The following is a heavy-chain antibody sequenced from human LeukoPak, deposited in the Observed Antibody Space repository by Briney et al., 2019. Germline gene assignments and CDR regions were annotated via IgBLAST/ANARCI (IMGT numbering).Heavy chain of an antibody. J-gene: IGHJ4*02. CDR2: ISYDGSNK. CDR3: ARARVEGSLDY. V-gene: IGHV3-30-3*01. CDR1: GFTFSSYA. Sequence: GGSLRLSCAASGFTFSSYAMHWVRQAPGKGLEWVAVISYDGSNKYYADSVKGRFTISRDNSKNTLYLQMNSLRAEDTAVYYCARARVEGSLDYWGQGALVIVSS.